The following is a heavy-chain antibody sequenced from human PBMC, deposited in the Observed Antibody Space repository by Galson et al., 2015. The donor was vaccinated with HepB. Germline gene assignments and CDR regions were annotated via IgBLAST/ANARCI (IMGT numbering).Heavy chain of an antibody. V-gene: IGHV3-30*18. D-gene: IGHD3-10*01. CDR1: EFTFSSDG. J-gene: IGHJ4*02. CDR3: AKDPQNRPAYGYS. Sequence: SLRLSCAASEFTFSSDGMHWVRQAPGKGLEWVAVISYDGSKKYYGDSVKGRFTISRDNSKNTLYLQMNSLRAEDTAVYYCAKDPQNRPAYGYSWGQGTLVTVSS. CDR2: ISYDGSKK.